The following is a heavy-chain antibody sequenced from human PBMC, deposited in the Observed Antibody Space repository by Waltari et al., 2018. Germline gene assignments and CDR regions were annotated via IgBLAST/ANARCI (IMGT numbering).Heavy chain of an antibody. J-gene: IGHJ5*02. V-gene: IGHV3-23*03. Sequence: EAQLLESGGGLVQPGGSLRLSCVGSGFAFSASAMNWVRQAPGKGLEWVAVIDAGGSTYYADSIDGRFSISRDNSKKTVFLEMNGLRREDTAVYFCASKQISTSGVLIDRWGQGVLVAVSS. CDR3: ASKQISTSGVLIDR. CDR1: GFAFSASA. D-gene: IGHD3-3*01. CDR2: IDAGGST.